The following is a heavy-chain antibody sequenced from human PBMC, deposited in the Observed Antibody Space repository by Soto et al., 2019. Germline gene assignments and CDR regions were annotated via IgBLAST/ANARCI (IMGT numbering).Heavy chain of an antibody. V-gene: IGHV1-18*01. J-gene: IGHJ6*02. Sequence: ASVKVSCKAAGYTFTSYGISWVRQAPGQGLEWMGWISAYNGNTNYAQKLQGRVTMTTDTSTSTAYMELRSLRSDDTAVYYCARARYSSSSADYYYYYGIDVWGQGTTVTVSS. CDR1: GYTFTSYG. CDR3: ARARYSSSSADYYYYYGIDV. CDR2: ISAYNGNT. D-gene: IGHD6-6*01.